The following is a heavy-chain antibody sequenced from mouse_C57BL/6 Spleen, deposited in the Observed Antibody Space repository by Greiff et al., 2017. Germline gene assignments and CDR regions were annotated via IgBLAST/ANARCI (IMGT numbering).Heavy chain of an antibody. V-gene: IGHV10-1*01. Sequence: EVQLVESGGGLVQPKGSLKLSCAASGFSFNTYAMNWVRQAPGKGLEWVARIRSKSNNYATYYADSVKDRFTISRDDSESMLYLQMNNLKTEDTAMYYWVSHYYCSSYYFDYWGQGTTLTVSS. J-gene: IGHJ2*01. CDR1: GFSFNTYA. CDR2: IRSKSNNYAT. D-gene: IGHD1-1*01. CDR3: VSHYYCSSYYFDY.